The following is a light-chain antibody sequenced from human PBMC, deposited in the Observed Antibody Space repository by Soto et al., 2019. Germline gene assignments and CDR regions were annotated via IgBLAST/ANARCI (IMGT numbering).Light chain of an antibody. V-gene: IGLV2-14*01. CDR3: VSYTDTDTLV. Sequence: QSMLTQPASVSGSRGQSITISCFGRNTDVGQGKSVSWYQQGPGKAPKLLIFEVTNRPSGISSRFSGSRSGNTASLTISGLQPDDEGDYYCVSYTDTDTLVFGTGTKVTVL. CDR1: NTDVGQGKS. J-gene: IGLJ1*01. CDR2: EVT.